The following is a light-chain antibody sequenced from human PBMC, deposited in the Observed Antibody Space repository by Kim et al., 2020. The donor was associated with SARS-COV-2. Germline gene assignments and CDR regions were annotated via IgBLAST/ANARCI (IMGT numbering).Light chain of an antibody. CDR1: KLGDKF. Sequence: VPPGQTANIACSGDKLGDKFAFWYQKKPGQPPLLLLYQNDKRASGIPERFSGSNSGNIATLSISGTQAVDEADYYCQAWDKRGAVFGGGTKLTVL. V-gene: IGLV3-1*01. CDR3: QAWDKRGAV. CDR2: QND. J-gene: IGLJ3*02.